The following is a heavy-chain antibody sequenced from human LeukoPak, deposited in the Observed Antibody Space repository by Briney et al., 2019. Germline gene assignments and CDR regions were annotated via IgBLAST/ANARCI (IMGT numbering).Heavy chain of an antibody. D-gene: IGHD1-26*01. CDR3: ARVGGIYLHHFDY. J-gene: IGHJ4*02. Sequence: SETLSLTCTVSGGSISSYYWSWIRQPPGKGLEWIGYIYYSGSTNYNPSLKSRVTISVDTSKNQFSLKLSSVTAADTAVYYCARVGGIYLHHFDYWGQGTLVTVSS. CDR1: GGSISSYY. CDR2: IYYSGST. V-gene: IGHV4-59*01.